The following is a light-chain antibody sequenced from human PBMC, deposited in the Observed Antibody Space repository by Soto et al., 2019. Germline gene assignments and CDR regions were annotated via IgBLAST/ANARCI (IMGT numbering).Light chain of an antibody. Sequence: AIRMTQSPSSFSASTGDRVTITCRASQGISSYLAWYQQKPGKAPKLLSYAASTLQSEVPSRFSGSGSGTDFTLTISCLQSEDLATYYCQQYYSYPPAFGQGTKVEIK. CDR2: AAS. J-gene: IGKJ1*01. CDR1: QGISSY. V-gene: IGKV1-8*01. CDR3: QQYYSYPPA.